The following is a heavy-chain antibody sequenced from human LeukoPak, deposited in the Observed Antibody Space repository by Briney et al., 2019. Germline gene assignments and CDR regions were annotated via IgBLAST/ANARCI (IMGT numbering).Heavy chain of an antibody. CDR3: ARENVLAVAGKNYYYGMDV. CDR1: GFSFSNYD. CDR2: VGSAGDT. J-gene: IGHJ6*02. V-gene: IGHV3-13*01. D-gene: IGHD6-19*01. Sequence: GGSLRLSCAASGFSFSNYDMHWVRQPAGKGLEWVSTVGSAGDTYYIDSVKGRFTSSREIAKNSLFLQMNRLRAGDTAVYFCARENVLAVAGKNYYYGMDVWGQGTTVTVSS.